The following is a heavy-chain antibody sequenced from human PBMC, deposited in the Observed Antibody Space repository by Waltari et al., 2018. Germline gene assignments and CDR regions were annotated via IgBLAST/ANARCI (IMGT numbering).Heavy chain of an antibody. Sequence: EVQLVESGGGSVQPGRSLRLSCAASGFSFSSNWMSWVRQAPGKGLEWVASIKQDGSEEYYVDSVKCRFTISRDNAKNSLYLQMNNLRVEDTAIYYCARAYHWGQGTLVTVSS. V-gene: IGHV3-7*02. CDR3: ARAYH. CDR2: IKQDGSEE. J-gene: IGHJ5*02. CDR1: GFSFSSNW.